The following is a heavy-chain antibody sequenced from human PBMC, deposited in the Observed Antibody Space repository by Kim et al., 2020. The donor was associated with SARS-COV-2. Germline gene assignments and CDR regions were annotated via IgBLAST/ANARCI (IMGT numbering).Heavy chain of an antibody. CDR2: IRSKANSYTT. CDR1: GFTFSNSS. Sequence: GGSLRLSCVTSGFTFSNSSIQWVRQASGKGLEWVGRIRSKANSYTTTYTESVKGRFAMSRDDSRNTAYLQMNSLRAEATAVHYCTRVGIPARGWLGSWG. V-gene: IGHV3-73*01. D-gene: IGHD2-2*01. CDR3: TRVGIPARGWLGS. J-gene: IGHJ5*01.